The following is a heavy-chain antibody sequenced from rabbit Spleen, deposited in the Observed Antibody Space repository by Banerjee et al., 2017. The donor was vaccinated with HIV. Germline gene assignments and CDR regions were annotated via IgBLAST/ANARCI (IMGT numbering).Heavy chain of an antibody. CDR1: GFSFSSGYD. V-gene: IGHV1S40*01. CDR3: ARDTGSSFSSYGMDL. CDR2: IYTGNGNT. Sequence: QSLEESGGDLAKPGASLTLTCTASGFSFSSGYDMCWFRQAPGKGLEWIACIYTGNGNTYYATWATGRFTISKTSSTTVTLQMTSLTVADTATYFCARDTGSSFSSYGMDLWGQGTLVTVS. J-gene: IGHJ6*01. D-gene: IGHD8-1*01.